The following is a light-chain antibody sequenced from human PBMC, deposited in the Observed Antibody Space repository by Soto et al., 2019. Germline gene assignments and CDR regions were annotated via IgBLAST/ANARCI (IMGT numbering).Light chain of an antibody. CDR3: AVWDNSMTAWV. CDR1: NFNPAMNT. J-gene: IGLJ3*02. CDR2: RDG. V-gene: IGLV1-47*01. Sequence: QSVLTQPPSASGTFGQGVTISCSGSNFNPAMNTVDWYQQLPGTAPRLLIFRDGQRPSRVPARFFGSKSDTSASLAITGLRSEDEAHYYCAVWDNSMTAWVFGGGTKLTVL.